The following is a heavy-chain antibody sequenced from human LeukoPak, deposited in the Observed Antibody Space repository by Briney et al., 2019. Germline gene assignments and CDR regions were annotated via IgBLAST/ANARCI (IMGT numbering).Heavy chain of an antibody. V-gene: IGHV3-74*01. D-gene: IGHD1-14*01. CDR3: ASRTGVY. J-gene: IGHJ4*02. CDR2: INTDGSST. CDR1: RFTLSSYW. Sequence: GGSLRLSCAASRFTLSSYWMHWVRQAPGKGLVWVSRINTDGSSTNYADSVKGRSTISRDNAMNTLYLQMNNLRAEDTAVYYCASRTGVYWGQGTLVSVSS.